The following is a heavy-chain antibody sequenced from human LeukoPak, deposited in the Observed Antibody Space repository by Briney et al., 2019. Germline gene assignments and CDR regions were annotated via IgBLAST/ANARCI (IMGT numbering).Heavy chain of an antibody. CDR2: INPSGAST. CDR3: ARVDFSSGYDPFDI. J-gene: IGHJ3*02. V-gene: IGHV1-46*01. Sequence: ASVKVSCKASGYTFTSYDMLLVRQAPGQGLEGRGIINPSGASTSYAQKFQGRVTMTRDTSTSTVYMELSSLRSEDTAVYDCARVDFSSGYDPFDIWGQGTMVTVSS. CDR1: GYTFTSYD. D-gene: IGHD5-12*01.